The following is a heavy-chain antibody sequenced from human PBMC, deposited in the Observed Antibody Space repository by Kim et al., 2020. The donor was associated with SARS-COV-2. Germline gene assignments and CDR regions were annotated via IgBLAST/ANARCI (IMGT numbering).Heavy chain of an antibody. D-gene: IGHD2-15*01. Sequence: SETLSLTCTVSGGSISSYYWSWIRQPPGKGLEWIGYIYYSGSTNYNPSLKSRVTISVDTSKNQFSLKLSSVTAADTAVYYCASTPLVDYYGMDVWGQGTTVTVSS. CDR2: IYYSGST. J-gene: IGHJ6*02. CDR1: GGSISSYY. CDR3: ASTPLVDYYGMDV. V-gene: IGHV4-59*01.